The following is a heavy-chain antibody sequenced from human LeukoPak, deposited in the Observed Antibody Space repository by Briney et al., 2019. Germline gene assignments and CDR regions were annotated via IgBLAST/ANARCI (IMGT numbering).Heavy chain of an antibody. CDR2: IYYSGST. CDR1: GGSISSSSYY. Sequence: SETLSLTCTVSGGSISSSSYYWGWIRQPPGKALEWIGSIYYSGSTYYNPSLKSRVTISVDTSKNQFSLKLSSVTAADTAVYYCARDLDGDYASYFDYWGQGTLVTVSS. J-gene: IGHJ4*02. CDR3: ARDLDGDYASYFDY. D-gene: IGHD4-17*01. V-gene: IGHV4-39*07.